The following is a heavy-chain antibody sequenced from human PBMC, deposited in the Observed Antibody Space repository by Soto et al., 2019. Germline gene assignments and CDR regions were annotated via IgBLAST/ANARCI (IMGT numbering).Heavy chain of an antibody. CDR1: GYTFTSYD. D-gene: IGHD3-10*01. V-gene: IGHV1-8*01. CDR3: ARSGLLWFGERDAFDI. Sequence: ASVKVSCKASGYTFTSYDINWVRQATGQGLEWMGWMNPNSGNTGYAQKFQGRVTMTRNTSINTAYMELSSLRSEDTAVYYCARSGLLWFGERDAFDIWGQGTMVTVSS. CDR2: MNPNSGNT. J-gene: IGHJ3*02.